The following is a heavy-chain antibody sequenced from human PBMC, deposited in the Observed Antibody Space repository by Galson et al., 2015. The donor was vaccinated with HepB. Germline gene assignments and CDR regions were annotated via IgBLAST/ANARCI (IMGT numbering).Heavy chain of an antibody. Sequence: SLRLSCAASGFTVSSNYMSWVRQAPGKGLEWVSVIYSGGSTYYADSVKGRFTISRHNSKNTLYLQMNSLRAEDTAVYYCARGPGSGSYQGAFDIWGQGTMGTVSS. J-gene: IGHJ3*02. CDR1: GFTVSSNY. V-gene: IGHV3-53*04. CDR3: ARGPGSGSYQGAFDI. D-gene: IGHD3-10*01. CDR2: IYSGGST.